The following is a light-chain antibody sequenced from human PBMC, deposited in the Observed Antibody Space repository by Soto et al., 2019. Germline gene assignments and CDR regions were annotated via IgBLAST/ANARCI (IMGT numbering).Light chain of an antibody. CDR2: AAS. CDR1: QSVSSN. CDR3: QQYINSPWT. J-gene: IGKJ1*01. V-gene: IGKV3D-15*02. Sequence: EIVMTQSPATLSVSPGERATLSCRASQSVSSNLAWYQQKPGQAPRLLISAASSRATGIPDRFSGSGSGTDFTLTISRLEPEDFAVYYCQQYINSPWTFGQGTKEDIK.